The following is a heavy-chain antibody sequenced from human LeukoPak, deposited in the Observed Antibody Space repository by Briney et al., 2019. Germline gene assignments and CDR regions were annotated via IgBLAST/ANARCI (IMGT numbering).Heavy chain of an antibody. J-gene: IGHJ4*02. CDR2: IWYDGSNK. CDR1: GFTFSSYG. CDR3: ASEYYYGSGSYYDFDY. D-gene: IGHD3-10*01. V-gene: IGHV3-33*01. Sequence: PGRSLRLSCAASGFTFSSYGMHWVRQAPGKGLEWVAVIWYDGSNKYYADSVKGRFTISRDNSKNTLYLQMNSLRAEDTAVYYCASEYYYGSGSYYDFDYGGQGTLVTVSS.